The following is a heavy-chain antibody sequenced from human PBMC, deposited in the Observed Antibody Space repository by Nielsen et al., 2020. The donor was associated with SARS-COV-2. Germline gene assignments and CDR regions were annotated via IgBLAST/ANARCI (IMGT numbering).Heavy chain of an antibody. V-gene: IGHV5-10-1*01. Sequence: KVSCKASGYTFTSYGISWVRQMPGKGLEWMGRIDPSDSYTNYSPSFQGHVTISADKSISTAYLQWSSLKASDTAMYYCARHGLDNYYFDYWGQGTLVTVSS. CDR1: GYTFTSYG. CDR3: ARHGLDNYYFDY. D-gene: IGHD1-20*01. CDR2: IDPSDSYT. J-gene: IGHJ4*02.